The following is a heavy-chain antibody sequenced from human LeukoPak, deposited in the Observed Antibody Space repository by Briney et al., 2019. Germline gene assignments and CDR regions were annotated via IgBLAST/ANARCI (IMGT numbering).Heavy chain of an antibody. CDR1: GFMFDDYA. J-gene: IGHJ4*02. D-gene: IGHD2-21*01. Sequence: GRSLRLSCAASGFMFDDYAMHWVRQAPGKGLEWVSGITWNSDKTAYADSVKGRFTISRDNAKNSFYLQVNSLRTEDTALYYCAKDVNSGDPYYYFDFWGQGALVTVSS. CDR2: ITWNSDKT. V-gene: IGHV3-9*01. CDR3: AKDVNSGDPYYYFDF.